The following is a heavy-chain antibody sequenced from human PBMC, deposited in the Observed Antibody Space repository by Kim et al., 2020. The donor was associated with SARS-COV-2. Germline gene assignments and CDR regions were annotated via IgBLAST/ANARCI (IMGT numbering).Heavy chain of an antibody. CDR3: ARVSIAAAEGPGYYYGMDV. CDR2: IYSGGST. D-gene: IGHD6-13*01. CDR1: GFTVSSNY. Sequence: GGSLRLSCAASGFTVSSNYMSWVRQAPGKELEWVSVIYSGGSTYYADSVKGRFTISRDNSKNTLYLQMNSLRAEDTAVYYCARVSIAAAEGPGYYYGMDVWGQGTTGTVSS. V-gene: IGHV3-53*01. J-gene: IGHJ6*02.